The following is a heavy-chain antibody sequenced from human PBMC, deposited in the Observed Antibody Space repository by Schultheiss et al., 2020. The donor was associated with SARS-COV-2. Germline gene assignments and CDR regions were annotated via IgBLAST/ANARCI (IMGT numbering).Heavy chain of an antibody. CDR3: AKDPKSYCGGDCYSYGMDV. V-gene: IGHV3-48*01. D-gene: IGHD2-21*01. CDR2: ISSSSSTI. J-gene: IGHJ6*02. Sequence: GGSLRLSCAASGFTFSNYRMNWVRQAPGKGLEWVSYISSSSSTIYYADSVKGRFTISRDNSKNTLYLQMNSLRAEDTAVYYCAKDPKSYCGGDCYSYGMDVWGQGTTVTVSS. CDR1: GFTFSNYR.